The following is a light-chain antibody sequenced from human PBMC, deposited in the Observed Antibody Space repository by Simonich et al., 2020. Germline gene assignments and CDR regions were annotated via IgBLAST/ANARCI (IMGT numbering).Light chain of an antibody. CDR3: SSYAGSNNVV. CDR2: EVR. CDR1: SSDVGGYNY. V-gene: IGLV2-8*01. Sequence: QSALTQPPSASGSPGQSVTISCTGTSSDVGGYNYVSWYQQHTGKAPKLMIYEVRYRPSGVPDRFSGSKSGNTASLTVSGLQAEDEADYYCSSYAGSNNVVFGGGTKLTVL. J-gene: IGLJ2*01.